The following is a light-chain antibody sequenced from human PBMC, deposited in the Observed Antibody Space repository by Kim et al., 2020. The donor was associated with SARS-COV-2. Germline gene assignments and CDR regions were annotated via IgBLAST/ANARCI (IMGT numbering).Light chain of an antibody. CDR3: QSYDSSLSGFVV. CDR2: DNI. Sequence: QSVLTQPPSVSAAPGQRVTISCTGSSSNIGTGYDVHWYQQLPGTAPKLLIYDNINRPSGVPDRFSGSKSGTSASLAITGLQAEDEADYYCQSYDSSLSGFVVFGGGTQLTVL. V-gene: IGLV1-40*01. J-gene: IGLJ2*01. CDR1: SSNIGTGYD.